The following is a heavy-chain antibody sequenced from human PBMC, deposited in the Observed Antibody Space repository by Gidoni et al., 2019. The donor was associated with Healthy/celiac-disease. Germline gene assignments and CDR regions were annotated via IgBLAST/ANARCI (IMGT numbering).Heavy chain of an antibody. CDR2: IWYDGSNK. CDR1: GFPFSSYA. D-gene: IGHD6-13*01. J-gene: IGHJ6*02. CDR3: ARAFAPAAGTVYGMDV. V-gene: IGHV3-33*01. Sequence: QVQLVESGGGVVQPGRSLRLSCAASGFPFSSYARHWVRQAPGKGLEWGAVIWYDGSNKYYADYVKGRFTISRDNSKNTLYLQVNSLRVEDTAVYYCARAFAPAAGTVYGMDVWGQGTTVTVSS.